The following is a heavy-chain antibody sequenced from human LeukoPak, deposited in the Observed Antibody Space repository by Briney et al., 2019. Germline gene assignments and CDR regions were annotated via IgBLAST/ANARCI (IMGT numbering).Heavy chain of an antibody. D-gene: IGHD2-2*02. CDR2: IYGSNNNT. Sequence: GGALRLSCAASGFTFSSFAMGWVRLAPGKGLQWISCIYGSNNNTYYTDSVTGRFTISRDNSKTTLFLQMNSLRAEDTAVYYCAKGISGSCYTGHGFWGQGTLVTVSS. CDR1: GFTFSSFA. V-gene: IGHV3-23*05. J-gene: IGHJ4*02. CDR3: AKGISGSCYTGHGF.